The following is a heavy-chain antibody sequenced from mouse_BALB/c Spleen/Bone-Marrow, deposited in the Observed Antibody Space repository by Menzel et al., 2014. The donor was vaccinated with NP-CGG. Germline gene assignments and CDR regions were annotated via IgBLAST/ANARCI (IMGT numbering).Heavy chain of an antibody. CDR3: ASLYFYGSSYYTMDY. CDR1: GFTFSSYA. Sequence: EVQVVESGGGLVRPGGSLKLSCAASGFTFSSYAMSWVRQTPEKRLEWVASISSGGSTYYPDSVKGRFTISRVNARNILYLQMSSLRSEDTAMYYCASLYFYGSSYYTMDYWGQGTSVTVSS. D-gene: IGHD1-1*01. V-gene: IGHV5-6-5*01. CDR2: ISSGGST. J-gene: IGHJ4*01.